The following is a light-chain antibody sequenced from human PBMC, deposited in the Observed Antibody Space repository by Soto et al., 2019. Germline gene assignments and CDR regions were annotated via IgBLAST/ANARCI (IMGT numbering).Light chain of an antibody. CDR3: QRYGDSPRT. CDR2: GAS. J-gene: IGKJ1*01. CDR1: HSVRGNY. V-gene: IGKV3-20*01. Sequence: EIVLTQSPGTLSLSPGERATLSCRASHSVRGNYLAWYQQKPGQAPRLLIYGASNRATGIPDRFSGSGSGTDFTLTISRLEPEDFAMYYCQRYGDSPRTLGQGTKVEFK.